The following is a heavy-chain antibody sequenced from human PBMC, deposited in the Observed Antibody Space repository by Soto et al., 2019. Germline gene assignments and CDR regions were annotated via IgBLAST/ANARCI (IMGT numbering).Heavy chain of an antibody. CDR2: IIPILGIA. CDR3: ARVPKDTMVRGVMDYFDY. J-gene: IGHJ4*02. CDR1: GGTFSSYT. V-gene: IGHV1-69*02. Sequence: SVKVSCKASGGTFSSYTISWVRQAPGQGLEWMGRIIPILGIANYAQKFQGRVTITADKSTSTAYMELSSLRSEDTAVYYCARVPKDTMVRGVMDYFDYWGQG. D-gene: IGHD3-10*01.